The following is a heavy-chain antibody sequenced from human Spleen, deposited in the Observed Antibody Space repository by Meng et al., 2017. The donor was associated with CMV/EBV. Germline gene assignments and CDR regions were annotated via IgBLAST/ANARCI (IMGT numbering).Heavy chain of an antibody. D-gene: IGHD2-2*01. J-gene: IGHJ6*02. Sequence: SGPTLVKPTPTLTLTCTFSGFSLSTSGMCVSWVRQPPGKALEWLALIDWDDDKYYSTSLKTRLTISKDTSKNQVVLTMTNMDPVDTATYYCARILSTYYYYGMDVWGQGTTVTVSS. V-gene: IGHV2-70*20. CDR3: ARILSTYYYYGMDV. CDR1: GFSLSTSGMC. CDR2: IDWDDDK.